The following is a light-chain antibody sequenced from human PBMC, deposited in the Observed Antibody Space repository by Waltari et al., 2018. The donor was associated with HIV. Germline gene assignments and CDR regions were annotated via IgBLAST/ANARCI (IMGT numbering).Light chain of an antibody. J-gene: IGLJ3*02. CDR1: ISDIGTYDH. CDR2: AVI. Sequence: QSALTQPASVSGSPGQSITITCTGAISDIGTYDHVSWYQQHPGRAPKLLIYAVIHRPSGVSNRFSASKSGNTAFLTISGLQSDDEADYYCGSYSTGSALVVFGGGTKVTVL. V-gene: IGLV2-14*03. CDR3: GSYSTGSALVV.